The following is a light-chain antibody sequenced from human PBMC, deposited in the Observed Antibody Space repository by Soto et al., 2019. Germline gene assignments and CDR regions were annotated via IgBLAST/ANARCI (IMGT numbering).Light chain of an antibody. CDR2: EGN. Sequence: QSVLTQPGSVSGSPGESITISCNGTSSDVGTYNLVTWYQQHPGRVPKLILYEGNKRPSGVSSRFSASKSGNTASLTISGLQAEDEADYFCCSYAPSRTLLFGGGTKVTVL. CDR3: CSYAPSRTLL. CDR1: SSDVGTYNL. V-gene: IGLV2-23*01. J-gene: IGLJ2*01.